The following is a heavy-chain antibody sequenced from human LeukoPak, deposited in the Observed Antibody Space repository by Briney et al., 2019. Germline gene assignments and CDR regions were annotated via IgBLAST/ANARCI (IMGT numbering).Heavy chain of an antibody. CDR3: AREASDAFDI. V-gene: IGHV3-23*01. Sequence: SGGSLRLSCAASGFTFSDYYMSWVRQAPGKGLEWVSSITGSGGSTYVDSVKGRFTISRDNSKNTLFLQMNSLRAEDTAVYYCAREASDAFDIWGQGTMVTVSS. CDR1: GFTFSDYY. J-gene: IGHJ3*02. CDR2: ITGSGGST.